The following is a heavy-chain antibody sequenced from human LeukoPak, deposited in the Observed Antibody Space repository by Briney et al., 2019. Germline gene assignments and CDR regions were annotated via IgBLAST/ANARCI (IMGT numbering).Heavy chain of an antibody. D-gene: IGHD6-13*01. Sequence: ASVKVSCKASGYTFTNYYMHWVRQAPGQGLEWMGIINPSGGGTTYAQKFQGRVSMTRDTSTSTFYMDLSSLRSEDTAVYYCARQIAARGEYFDYWGQGTLVTVSS. CDR1: GYTFTNYY. J-gene: IGHJ4*02. CDR3: ARQIAARGEYFDY. V-gene: IGHV1-46*01. CDR2: INPSGGGT.